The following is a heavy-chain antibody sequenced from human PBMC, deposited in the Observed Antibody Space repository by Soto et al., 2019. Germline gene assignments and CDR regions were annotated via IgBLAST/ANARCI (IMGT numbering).Heavy chain of an antibody. Sequence: GGSLRLSCAASGFTFSSNWMSWVRQAPGKGLEWVANIKHDGSEKDYVDSVKGRFIISRDNAKNSLYLQMNSLRAEDTALYYCARATHWGQGTLVTVSS. J-gene: IGHJ4*02. CDR2: IKHDGSEK. V-gene: IGHV3-7*01. CDR1: GFTFSSNW. CDR3: ARATH.